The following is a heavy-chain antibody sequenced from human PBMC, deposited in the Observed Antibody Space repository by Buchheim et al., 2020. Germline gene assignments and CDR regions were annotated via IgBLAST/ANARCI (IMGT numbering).Heavy chain of an antibody. CDR1: GFTFSSYW. CDR2: IKQDGSEK. J-gene: IGHJ4*02. D-gene: IGHD3-3*01. CDR3: ARDAYVLRFLEWLPYFDY. V-gene: IGHV3-7*01. Sequence: EVQLVESGGGLVQPGGSLRLSCAASGFTFSSYWMSWVRQAPGKGLEWVANIKQDGSEKYYVDSVKGRFTISRDHAKNSLYLQMNSLRAEDTAVYYCARDAYVLRFLEWLPYFDYWGQGTL.